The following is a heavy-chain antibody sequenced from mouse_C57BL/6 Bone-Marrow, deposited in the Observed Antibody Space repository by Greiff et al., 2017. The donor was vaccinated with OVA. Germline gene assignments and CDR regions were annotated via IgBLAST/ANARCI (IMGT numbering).Heavy chain of an antibody. V-gene: IGHV2-5*01. Sequence: VQVVESGPGLVQPSQSLSITCTVSGFSLTSYGVHWVRQSPGKGLEWLGVIWRGGSTDYNAAFMSRLSITKDNSKSQVFFKMNSLQADDTAIYYCAKNYYGSRDYYAMDYWGQGTSVTVSS. CDR2: IWRGGST. D-gene: IGHD1-1*01. CDR3: AKNYYGSRDYYAMDY. J-gene: IGHJ4*01. CDR1: GFSLTSYG.